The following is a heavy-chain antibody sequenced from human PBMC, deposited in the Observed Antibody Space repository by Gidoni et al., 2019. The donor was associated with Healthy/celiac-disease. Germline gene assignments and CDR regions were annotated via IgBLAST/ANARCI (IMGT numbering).Heavy chain of an antibody. CDR1: GGTISSYY. Sequence: QVQLQESGPGLVKPSETLSLTCTVYGGTISSYYWSWIRQPPGKGLEWIGYIYYSGSTNYNPSLKSRVTISVDTSKNQFSLKLSSVTAADTAVYYCARGRSGDWGSFGYWGQGTLVTVSS. CDR3: ARGRSGDWGSFGY. J-gene: IGHJ4*02. V-gene: IGHV4-59*01. D-gene: IGHD3-16*01. CDR2: IYYSGST.